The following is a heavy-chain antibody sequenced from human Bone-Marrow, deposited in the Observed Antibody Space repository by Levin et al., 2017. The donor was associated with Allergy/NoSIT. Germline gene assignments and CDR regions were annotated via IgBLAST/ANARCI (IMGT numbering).Heavy chain of an antibody. J-gene: IGHJ5*02. Sequence: TPSETLSLTCSVSGDSISSSSYYWAWIRQPPGKGLEWIGSIFVGGPTYSNSSLKTRVTIVGDASNNQFSLNLRSVTAADTAVYYCARAWIQLGYFDPWGQGIVVTVSS. CDR3: ARAWIQLGYFDP. CDR1: GDSISSSSYY. CDR2: IFVGGPT. V-gene: IGHV4-39*01. D-gene: IGHD5-18*01.